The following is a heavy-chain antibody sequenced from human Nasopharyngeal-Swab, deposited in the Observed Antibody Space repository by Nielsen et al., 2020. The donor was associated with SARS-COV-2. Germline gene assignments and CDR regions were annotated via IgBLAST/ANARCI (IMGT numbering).Heavy chain of an antibody. J-gene: IGHJ4*02. Sequence: SCAVYGGSFSGYYWSWIRQPPGKGLEWIGEINHSGSTNYNPSLKSRVTISVDTSRNQFSLKLSSVTAADTAVYYCARGFHPRHYYDSSGSSLDYWGQGTLVTVSS. CDR2: INHSGST. CDR3: ARGFHPRHYYDSSGSSLDY. D-gene: IGHD3-22*01. CDR1: GGSFSGYY. V-gene: IGHV4-34*01.